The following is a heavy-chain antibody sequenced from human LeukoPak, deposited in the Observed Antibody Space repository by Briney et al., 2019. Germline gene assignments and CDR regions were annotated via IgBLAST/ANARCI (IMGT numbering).Heavy chain of an antibody. D-gene: IGHD6-19*01. V-gene: IGHV3-30*18. CDR1: GFTFSAYG. J-gene: IGHJ4*02. Sequence: GGSLRLSCAASGFTFSAYGMHWVRQAPGKGLEWVAIISYDGANKYYADSVKGRFTISRDNSKNTLYLQMNSLRAEDTAVYYCAKEITRPNRAVAGLNYWGQGTLVTVSS. CDR2: ISYDGANK. CDR3: AKEITRPNRAVAGLNY.